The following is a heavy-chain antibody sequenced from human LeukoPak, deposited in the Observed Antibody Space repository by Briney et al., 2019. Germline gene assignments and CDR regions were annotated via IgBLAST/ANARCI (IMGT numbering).Heavy chain of an antibody. J-gene: IGHJ6*02. Sequence: ASVKVSCKASGYTFTGYYMHWLRQARGQGLEWMGWINPNSGGTNHAQKFQGRVTRTRDTSISTAYMELSRLRSDDTAVYYCARVDGDYDGNYYYYYGMDVWGQGTTVTVSS. D-gene: IGHD4-23*01. V-gene: IGHV1-2*02. CDR3: ARVDGDYDGNYYYYYGMDV. CDR2: INPNSGGT. CDR1: GYTFTGYY.